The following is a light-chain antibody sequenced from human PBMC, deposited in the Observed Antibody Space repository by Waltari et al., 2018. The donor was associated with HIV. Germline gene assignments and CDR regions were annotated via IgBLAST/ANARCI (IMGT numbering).Light chain of an antibody. J-gene: IGKJ3*01. V-gene: IGKV4-1*01. CDR3: QQYYSTPLFT. Sequence: DIVMTQSPDSLAVSLGARATINRKSSQNVLYGSNNRNYLAWYQQKPGQPPKLLIYWASTRESGVPDRFRGSGSGTDFTLTISSLHAEDVAVYYCQQYYSTPLFTFGPGTKVEIK. CDR1: QNVLYGSNNRNY. CDR2: WAS.